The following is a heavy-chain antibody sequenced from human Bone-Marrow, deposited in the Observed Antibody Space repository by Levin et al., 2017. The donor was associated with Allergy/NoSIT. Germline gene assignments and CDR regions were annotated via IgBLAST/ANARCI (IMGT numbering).Heavy chain of an antibody. CDR1: GDRVSSNSAA. Sequence: SQTLSLTCAISGDRVSSNSAAWNWIRQSPSRGLEWLGRTYYRSKWYNDYAVSVKSRITINPDTSKNQFSLQLNSVTPEDTAVYYCARDRAPKQLIKDVVVTAKGDLYFDLWGRGTLVTVSS. V-gene: IGHV6-1*01. J-gene: IGHJ2*01. CDR2: TYYRSKWYN. D-gene: IGHD2-21*02. CDR3: ARDRAPKQLIKDVVVTAKGDLYFDL.